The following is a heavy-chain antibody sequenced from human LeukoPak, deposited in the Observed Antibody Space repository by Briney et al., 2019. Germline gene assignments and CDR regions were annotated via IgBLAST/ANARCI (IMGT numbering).Heavy chain of an antibody. Sequence: GGSLRLSCAASGFTFSSSAMHWVRQAPGKGLEWVTLISHDGRNTYYADSVKGRSIISRDNSKNSLYLQMNSLRVGDTAVYYCARRAYGDYGRWYYDLWGRGTLVTVSS. V-gene: IGHV3-30*14. CDR3: ARRAYGDYGRWYYDL. CDR1: GFTFSSSA. CDR2: ISHDGRNT. J-gene: IGHJ2*01. D-gene: IGHD4-17*01.